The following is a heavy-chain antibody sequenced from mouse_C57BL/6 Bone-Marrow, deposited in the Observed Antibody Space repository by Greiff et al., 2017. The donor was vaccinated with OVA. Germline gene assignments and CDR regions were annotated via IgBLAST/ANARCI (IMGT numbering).Heavy chain of an antibody. D-gene: IGHD2-5*01. CDR2: INPSNGGT. V-gene: IGHV1-53*01. Sequence: VQLQQPGTELVKPGASVKLSCKASGYTFTSYWMHWVKQRPGQGLEWIGNINPSNGGTNYNEKFKSKATLTVDKSSSTAYMQLSSLTSEDSAVYYCARSDYSNYWYFDVWGTGTTVTVSS. CDR1: GYTFTSYW. J-gene: IGHJ1*03. CDR3: ARSDYSNYWYFDV.